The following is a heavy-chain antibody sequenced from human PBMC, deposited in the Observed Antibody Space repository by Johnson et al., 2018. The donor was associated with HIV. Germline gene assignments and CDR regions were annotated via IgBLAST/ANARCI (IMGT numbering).Heavy chain of an antibody. CDR3: AKAELVGALEGGAFDI. CDR1: GFTFSDYY. Sequence: QMQLVESVGGLVKPGGSLRLSCAASGFTFSDYYMSWIRQAPGKGLEWVSYISSSGSTIYYADSVKGRFTISRDNSKNTLYLQMNSLRAEDTAVYYCAKAELVGALEGGAFDIWGQGTMVTVSS. CDR2: ISSSGSTI. V-gene: IGHV3-11*01. D-gene: IGHD1-26*01. J-gene: IGHJ3*02.